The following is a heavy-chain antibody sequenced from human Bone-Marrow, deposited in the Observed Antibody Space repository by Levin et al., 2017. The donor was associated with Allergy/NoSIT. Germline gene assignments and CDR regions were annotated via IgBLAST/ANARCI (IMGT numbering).Heavy chain of an antibody. CDR1: GASISSYY. Sequence: SSETLSLTCSVSGASISSYYWIWIRQPPGKGLEWIGYVYYTGSTDYNPSLKSRVTMSLDTSKNQFSLRLSSVTAADTAVYYCARKAIVATVMSYFDHWGQGTLVTVSS. CDR3: ARKAIVATVMSYFDH. V-gene: IGHV4-59*01. CDR2: VYYTGST. D-gene: IGHD5-12*01. J-gene: IGHJ4*02.